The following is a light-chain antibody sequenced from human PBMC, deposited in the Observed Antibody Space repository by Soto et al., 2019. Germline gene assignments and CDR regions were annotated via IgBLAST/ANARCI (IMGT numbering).Light chain of an antibody. CDR2: DTS. CDR1: TGAVTSGHY. J-gene: IGLJ2*01. V-gene: IGLV7-46*01. Sequence: QAVVTQEPSLTVSPGGPVTLPCGSRTGAVTSGHYPYWFQQKPGQAPRTLIFDTSNKHSYTPARFSGSLLGGKAALTLSGAQPEDEADYYCLLSYSAIGVFGGGTKVTVL. CDR3: LLSYSAIGV.